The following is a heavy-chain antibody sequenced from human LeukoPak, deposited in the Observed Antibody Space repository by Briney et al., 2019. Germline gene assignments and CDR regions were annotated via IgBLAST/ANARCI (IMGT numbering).Heavy chain of an antibody. CDR1: GFTFSSYW. D-gene: IGHD3-10*01. J-gene: IGHJ3*02. Sequence: GGSLRLSCAASGFTFSSYWMHWIRQVPGKGLVWVSRINSDGSSTSYADSVKGRFTISRDNAKNTLYVQMNSLRAEDTAVYYCSTGSGHAFDIWGRGTMVTVS. V-gene: IGHV3-74*01. CDR3: STGSGHAFDI. CDR2: INSDGSST.